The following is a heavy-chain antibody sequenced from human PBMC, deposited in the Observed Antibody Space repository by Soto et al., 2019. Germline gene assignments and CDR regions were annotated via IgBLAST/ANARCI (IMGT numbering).Heavy chain of an antibody. CDR2: IYYSGST. D-gene: IGHD3-10*02. CDR3: ARASPLPPDTSCSFDL. J-gene: IGHJ2*01. V-gene: IGHV4-31*03. Sequence: SETLSLTCTVSGGSISSGGYYWSWIRQHPGKGLEWIGYIYYSGSTYYNPSLKSRVTISVDTSKNQFSLKLSSVTAADTAGNKFARASPLPPDTSCSFDLWARAPLFPVSS. CDR1: GGSISSGGYY.